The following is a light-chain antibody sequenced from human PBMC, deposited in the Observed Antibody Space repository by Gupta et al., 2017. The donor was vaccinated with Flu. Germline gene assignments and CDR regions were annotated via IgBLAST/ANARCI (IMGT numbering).Light chain of an antibody. CDR3: CSFAGSPTYWV. J-gene: IGLJ3*02. CDR2: DVN. V-gene: IGLV2-11*01. Sequence: QSALTQPRPVSGSPGQSVTISCTGTSSGVGGYSYVSWYQQHPGKAPKLMIYDVNKRPSGVPDRFSGSNSGNTASLTISGLQGEDEADYYCCSFAGSPTYWVFGGGTTLTVL. CDR1: SSGVGGYSY.